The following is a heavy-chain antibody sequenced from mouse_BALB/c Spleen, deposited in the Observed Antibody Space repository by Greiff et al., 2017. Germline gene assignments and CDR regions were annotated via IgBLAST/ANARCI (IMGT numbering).Heavy chain of an antibody. J-gene: IGHJ2*01. CDR1: GFSLTSYG. Sequence: QVQLKESGPGLVAPSQSLSITCTVSGFSLTSYGVHWVRQPPGKGLEWLGVIWAGGSTNYNSALMSRLSISKDNSKSQVFLKMNSLQTDDTAMYYCARYGPLYYFDYWGQGTTLTVSS. D-gene: IGHD1-1*02. CDR2: IWAGGST. V-gene: IGHV2-9*02. CDR3: ARYGPLYYFDY.